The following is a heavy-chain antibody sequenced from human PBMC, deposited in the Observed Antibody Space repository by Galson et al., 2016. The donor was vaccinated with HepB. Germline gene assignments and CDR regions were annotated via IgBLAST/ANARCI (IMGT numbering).Heavy chain of an antibody. CDR1: GFTFSSYG. D-gene: IGHD2-15*01. Sequence: SLRLSCAASGFTFSSYGIHWVRQAPAKGLEWVALIWYDGTNEYYADAVKGRFTISRDNFKNTLYLQMNSLRAEDTAVYYCAKDIGYCSGGTCPNDAFDTWGQGTMVTVAS. V-gene: IGHV3-33*06. J-gene: IGHJ3*02. CDR3: AKDIGYCSGGTCPNDAFDT. CDR2: IWYDGTNE.